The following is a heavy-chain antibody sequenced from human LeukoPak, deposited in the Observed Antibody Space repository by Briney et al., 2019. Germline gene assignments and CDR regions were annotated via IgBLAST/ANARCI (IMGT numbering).Heavy chain of an antibody. CDR2: ISYDGSNK. J-gene: IGHJ4*02. CDR1: GFTFSSYA. CDR3: ARDGAIEFRYSGYDMDY. V-gene: IGHV3-30*04. D-gene: IGHD5-12*01. Sequence: GGSLRLSCAASGFTFSSYATHWVRQAPGKGLEWVAVISYDGSNKYYADSVKGRFTISRDNSKNTLYLQMNSLRAEDTAVYYCARDGAIEFRYSGYDMDYWGQGTLVTVSS.